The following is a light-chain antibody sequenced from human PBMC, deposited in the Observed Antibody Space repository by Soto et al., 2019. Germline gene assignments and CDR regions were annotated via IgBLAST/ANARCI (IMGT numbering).Light chain of an antibody. V-gene: IGKV1-5*03. CDR3: QQGSNWPPGLT. J-gene: IGKJ4*01. Sequence: DIQMTQSPSTLSGSVGDRVTITCRASQTISSWLAWYQQKPGKAPKLLIYKASTLKSGVPSRFGGSGSGTEFTLTISSLQPDDFAVYYCQQGSNWPPGLTFGGGTKVEIK. CDR2: KAS. CDR1: QTISSW.